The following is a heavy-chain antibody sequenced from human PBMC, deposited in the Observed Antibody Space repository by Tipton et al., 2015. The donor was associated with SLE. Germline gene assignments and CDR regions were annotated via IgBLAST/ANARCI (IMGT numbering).Heavy chain of an antibody. CDR2: IRYDGSNK. CDR1: GFTFSSYG. Sequence: SGFTFSSYGMHWVRQAPGKGLEWVAFIRYDGSNKYYADSVKGRFTISRDNSKNTLYLQMNSLRAEDTAVYYCARDHIVVDGAFDIWGQGTMVTVSS. D-gene: IGHD3-22*01. V-gene: IGHV3-30*02. CDR3: ARDHIVVDGAFDI. J-gene: IGHJ3*02.